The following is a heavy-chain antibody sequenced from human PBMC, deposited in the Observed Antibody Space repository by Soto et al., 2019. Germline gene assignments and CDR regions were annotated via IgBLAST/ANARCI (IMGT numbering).Heavy chain of an antibody. D-gene: IGHD3-16*01. V-gene: IGHV3-23*01. J-gene: IGHJ3*02. CDR2: IGGSGASF. Sequence: EVQLLESGGGLVQPGGSLRLSCASSGFNFNINGMSWVRQAPGKGLEWVSHIGGSGASFYYAESVRGRFTISRDNSKNMLYLRMNSLRAEDTAIYYCAKAYDYVSFDMWGQATMVIVSS. CDR3: AKAYDYVSFDM. CDR1: GFNFNING.